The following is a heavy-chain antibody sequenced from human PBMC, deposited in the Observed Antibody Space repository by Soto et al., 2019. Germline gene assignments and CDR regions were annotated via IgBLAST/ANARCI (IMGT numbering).Heavy chain of an antibody. CDR1: GFTFSSYG. CDR3: ARERLPRSLDY. J-gene: IGHJ4*02. CDR2: ITYDGSNK. Sequence: PGGSLRLSCAASGFTFSSYGMHWVRQAPGKGLEWVAVITYDGSNKYYADSVKGRFTISRDNSKNSLYLQMNSLRAEDTAVYYCARERLPRSLDYWGQGTLVTVSS. V-gene: IGHV3-30*03. D-gene: IGHD5-12*01.